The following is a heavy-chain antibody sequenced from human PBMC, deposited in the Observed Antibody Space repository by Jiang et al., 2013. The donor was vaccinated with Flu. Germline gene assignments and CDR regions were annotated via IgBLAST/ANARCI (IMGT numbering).Heavy chain of an antibody. D-gene: IGHD3-3*01. V-gene: IGHV4-38-2*02. CDR2: IYHSGST. CDR1: GYSISSGYY. J-gene: IGHJ5*02. CDR3: ARARDDFWSGYYTGWFDP. Sequence: GLVKPSETLSLTCTVSGYSISSGYYWGWIRQPPGKGLEWIGSIYHSGSTYYNPSLKSRVTISVDTSKNQFSLKLSSVTAADTAVXYCARARDDFWSGYYTGWFDPWGQGTLVTVSS.